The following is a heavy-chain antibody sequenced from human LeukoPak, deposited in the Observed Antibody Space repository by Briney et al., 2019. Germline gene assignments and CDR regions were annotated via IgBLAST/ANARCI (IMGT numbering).Heavy chain of an antibody. CDR3: ARDRHGSGSYYNVISDY. CDR1: GYTFTGYY. Sequence: GASVKVSCKASGYTFTGYYMHWVRLAPGQGLEWMGWINPNSGGTNYAQKFQGRVTMTRDTSISTAYMELSRLRSDDTAGYYCARDRHGSGSYYNVISDYWGQGTLVTVSS. J-gene: IGHJ4*02. V-gene: IGHV1-2*02. D-gene: IGHD3-10*01. CDR2: INPNSGGT.